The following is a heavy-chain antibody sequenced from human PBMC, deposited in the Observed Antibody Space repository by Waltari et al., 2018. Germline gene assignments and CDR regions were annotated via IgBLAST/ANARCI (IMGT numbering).Heavy chain of an antibody. CDR3: ARPGRVGGGSLMGLDY. CDR1: GGSISSTSYY. J-gene: IGHJ4*02. V-gene: IGHV4-39*01. CDR2: FIYNGNT. Sequence: QLQLQESGPGLVMPSETLSLICSISGGSISSTSYYWGWIRQPPGKGLEWIGSFIYNGNTYYNPSLKSRISFFVDTSKNQFLLQLRSVTAADTAMYYCARPGRVGGGSLMGLDYWGQGTLVTVSS. D-gene: IGHD2-15*01.